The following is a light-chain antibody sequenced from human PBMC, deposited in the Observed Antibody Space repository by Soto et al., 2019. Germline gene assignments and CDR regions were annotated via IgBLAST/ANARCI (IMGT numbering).Light chain of an antibody. CDR2: AAS. CDR3: QQSYSTPRA. J-gene: IGKJ1*01. V-gene: IGKV1-39*01. Sequence: DIQMTQSPSSLSASVGDRVTITCRASQSISTYLNWYQHKPGKAPKLLIYAASSLQSGVPSRFSGSGVGTDFTLTISSLQPEDFAAYYCQQSYSTPRAFGQGTKVDIK. CDR1: QSISTY.